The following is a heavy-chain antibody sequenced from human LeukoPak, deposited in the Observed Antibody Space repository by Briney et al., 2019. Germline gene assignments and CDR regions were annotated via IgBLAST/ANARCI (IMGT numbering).Heavy chain of an antibody. CDR1: GFTFDDYA. J-gene: IGHJ4*02. D-gene: IGHD3-10*01. V-gene: IGHV3-9*01. CDR2: ISWNSGSI. Sequence: GGSLRLSCAASGFTFDDYAIHWVRQAPGKGLEWVSGISWNSGSIGYADSVKGRFTISRDNAKNSLYLQMNSLRAEDTALYYCARSWISSGAFDYWGQGTLVTVSS. CDR3: ARSWISSGAFDY.